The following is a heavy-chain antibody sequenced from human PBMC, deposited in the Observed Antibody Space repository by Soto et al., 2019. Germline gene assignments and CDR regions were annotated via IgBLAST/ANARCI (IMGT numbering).Heavy chain of an antibody. CDR2: ISGGASDK. Sequence: EVQLVESGGRLVQPGGSLRLSCAASGFMFSAYWMSWVRQDPGKGLEWVATISGGASDKLYVDSVKGRFTISRDDSKNTLYLQMNSLRDEDTAVYYCVREDWHRFDSWGQGTLVTVSS. D-gene: IGHD2-21*01. J-gene: IGHJ4*02. CDR1: GFMFSAYW. V-gene: IGHV3-7*01. CDR3: VREDWHRFDS.